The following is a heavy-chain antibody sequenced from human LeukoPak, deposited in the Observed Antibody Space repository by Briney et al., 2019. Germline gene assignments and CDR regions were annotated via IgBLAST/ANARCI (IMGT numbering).Heavy chain of an antibody. Sequence: SETLSLTCTVSGGSISSSSYYWGWIRQPPGTGLEWIGSIYYSGSTYYNPSLKSRVTISVDTSKNQFSLKLSSVTAADTAVYYCARDQWDYDSSGYSHAFDIWGQGTMVTVSS. D-gene: IGHD3-22*01. J-gene: IGHJ3*02. CDR3: ARDQWDYDSSGYSHAFDI. CDR1: GGSISSSSYY. CDR2: IYYSGST. V-gene: IGHV4-39*07.